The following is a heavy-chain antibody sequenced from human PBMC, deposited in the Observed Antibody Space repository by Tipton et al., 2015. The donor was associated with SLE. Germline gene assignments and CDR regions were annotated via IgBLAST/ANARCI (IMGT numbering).Heavy chain of an antibody. D-gene: IGHD6-19*01. Sequence: TLSLTCSVNGGSSSGYYWSWIRQSPGKALEWIGDIHNGGSSIYNPSLQSRVSMSVDTSKDQISLTLNSVTVADTAVYFCARGISSGWWNYWGQGILVIVSS. CDR3: ARGISSGWWNY. CDR2: IHNGGSS. CDR1: GGSSSGYY. V-gene: IGHV4-34*01. J-gene: IGHJ4*02.